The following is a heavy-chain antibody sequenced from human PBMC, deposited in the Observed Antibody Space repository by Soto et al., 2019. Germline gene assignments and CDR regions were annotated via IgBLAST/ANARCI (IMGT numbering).Heavy chain of an antibody. CDR2: ISAYNGNT. CDR3: ARCPQARGSGYYSAAFDP. V-gene: IGHV1-18*01. CDR1: GYTFTSYG. Sequence: QVQLVQSGAEVKKPGASVKVSCKASGYTFTSYGISWVRQAPGQGLEWMGWISAYNGNTNYAQKLQGRVTMTTDTSTSTAYMERRSLRSDDTAVYYCARCPQARGSGYYSAAFDPWGQGTLVTVSS. J-gene: IGHJ5*02. D-gene: IGHD3-22*01.